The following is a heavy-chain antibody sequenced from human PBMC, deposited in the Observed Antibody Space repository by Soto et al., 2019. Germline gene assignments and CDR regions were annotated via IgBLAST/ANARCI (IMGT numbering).Heavy chain of an antibody. CDR1: GYTFTVYY. Sequence: ASVQVSCKASGYTFTVYYMHGVRLSPGQGLEWMGWINPNSGGTNYVQKFQGRVTMTRDTSISTAYMELSRLRSDDTAVYYCATLAAAGPPVGYWGQGTLVTVSS. V-gene: IGHV1-2*02. CDR3: ATLAAAGPPVGY. CDR2: INPNSGGT. J-gene: IGHJ4*02. D-gene: IGHD6-13*01.